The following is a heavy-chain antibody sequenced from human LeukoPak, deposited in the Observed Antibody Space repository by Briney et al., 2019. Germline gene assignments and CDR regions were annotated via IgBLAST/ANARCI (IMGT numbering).Heavy chain of an antibody. CDR3: ASRRDGYNYLADAFDI. CDR2: ISVSGNT. D-gene: IGHD5-24*01. J-gene: IGHJ3*02. Sequence: GGSLRLSCAASGFTLSSYAMSWVRQGPGKGLEWVSAISVSGNTYHADSVKGRFTISRDNSKNTLYLQMNSLRAEDTAVYYCASRRDGYNYLADAFDIWGQGTMVTVSS. V-gene: IGHV3-23*01. CDR1: GFTLSSYA.